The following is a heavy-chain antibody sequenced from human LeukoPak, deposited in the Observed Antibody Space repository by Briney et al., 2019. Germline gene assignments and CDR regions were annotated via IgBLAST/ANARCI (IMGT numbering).Heavy chain of an antibody. Sequence: GGSLRLSCAASGFTFSSYAMSWVRQAPGKGLEWVAVISYDGSNKYYADSVKGRFTISRDNSKNTLYLQMNSLRAEDTAVYYCAREGGSSGYYYVRNFQHWGQGTLVTVSS. CDR3: AREGGSSGYYYVRNFQH. D-gene: IGHD3-22*01. CDR1: GFTFSSYA. J-gene: IGHJ1*01. V-gene: IGHV3-30-3*01. CDR2: ISYDGSNK.